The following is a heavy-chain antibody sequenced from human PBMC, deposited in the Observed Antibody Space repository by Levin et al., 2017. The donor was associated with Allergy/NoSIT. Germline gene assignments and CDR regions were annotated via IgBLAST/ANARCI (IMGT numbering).Heavy chain of an antibody. Sequence: SETLSLTCTVSGGSISGDSYYWSWIRQPPGKRLEWIGYIYYSGRTNYNPSLTSRVTISVDTSKNQFSLRLTSVTASDTAVYYCARGYYGSGNLTPLDWFDPWGQGTLVTVSS. CDR2: IYYSGRT. CDR3: ARGYYGSGNLTPLDWFDP. D-gene: IGHD3-10*01. J-gene: IGHJ5*02. V-gene: IGHV4-61*01. CDR1: GGSISGDSYY.